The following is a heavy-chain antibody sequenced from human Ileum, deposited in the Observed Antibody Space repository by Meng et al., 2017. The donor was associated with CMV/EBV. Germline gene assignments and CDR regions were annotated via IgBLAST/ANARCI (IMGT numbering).Heavy chain of an antibody. J-gene: IGHJ4*02. V-gene: IGHV4-30-4*08. CDR1: NGSVSSADSY. CDR2: IHHSGNT. CDR3: ARGTLWWFTDY. D-gene: IGHD2-8*02. Sequence: CSVSNGSVSSADSYWTWIRQPPGKGLEYIGYIHHSGNTHYNPSLRGRVSMSVETSENQFSLKLNSVSAADTAVYYCARGTLWWFTDYWGQGTLVTVSS.